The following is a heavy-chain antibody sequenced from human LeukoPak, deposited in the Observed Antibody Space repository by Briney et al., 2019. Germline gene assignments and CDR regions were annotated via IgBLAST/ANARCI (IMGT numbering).Heavy chain of an antibody. Sequence: GGSLRLSCAASGFTLSSSAMSWVRQAPGKGLEWVSVMTEGGATYYADSVRGRFTISRDNSKNMLYLQMNSLRAEDTAVYYCAKLLLDWGQGTLVTVSP. D-gene: IGHD3-22*01. CDR1: GFTLSSSA. V-gene: IGHV3-23*01. CDR2: MTEGGAT. J-gene: IGHJ4*02. CDR3: AKLLLD.